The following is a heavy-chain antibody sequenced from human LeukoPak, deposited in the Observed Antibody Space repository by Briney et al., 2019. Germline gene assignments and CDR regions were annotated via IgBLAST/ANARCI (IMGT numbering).Heavy chain of an antibody. Sequence: GGSLRLSCAASGFTFSSYAMSWVRQAPGKVLEWVSAISAGGGSTFYADSVKGQFTISRDNSKNTLYLQMNSLRAEDTAVYYCAKDFWSGYYSGYFDYWGQGTLVTVSS. V-gene: IGHV3-23*01. CDR2: ISAGGGST. CDR3: AKDFWSGYYSGYFDY. D-gene: IGHD3-3*01. J-gene: IGHJ4*02. CDR1: GFTFSSYA.